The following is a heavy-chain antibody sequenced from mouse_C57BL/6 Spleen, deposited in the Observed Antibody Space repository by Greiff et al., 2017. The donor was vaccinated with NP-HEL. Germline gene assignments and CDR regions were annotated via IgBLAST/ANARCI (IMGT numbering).Heavy chain of an antibody. D-gene: IGHD1-1*01. Sequence: QVQLQQSGAELVKPGASVKLSCTASGYTFTSYWMHWVKQRPGQGLEWIGMIHPNSGRTNSNEQFKSKATLTVDKSSSPAYMQLSSLTSEDASVYYCATDGYYDGSNDDYARDYWGQGTSVTVSS. J-gene: IGHJ4*01. V-gene: IGHV1-64*01. CDR2: IHPNSGRT. CDR1: GYTFTSYW. CDR3: ATDGYYDGSNDDYARDY.